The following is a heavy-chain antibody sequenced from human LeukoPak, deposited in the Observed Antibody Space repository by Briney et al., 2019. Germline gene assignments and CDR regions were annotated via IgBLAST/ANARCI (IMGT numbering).Heavy chain of an antibody. CDR3: ATDPAVAGTDY. J-gene: IGHJ4*02. CDR2: IYYSGST. CDR1: GGSISSSSYY. D-gene: IGHD6-19*01. Sequence: SETLSLTCTVSGGSISSSSYYWGWIRQPPGKGLEWIGSIYYSGSTYYNPSLKSRVTISVDTSKNQFSLKLSSVTAADTAVYYCATDPAVAGTDYWGQGTLVTVSS. V-gene: IGHV4-39*07.